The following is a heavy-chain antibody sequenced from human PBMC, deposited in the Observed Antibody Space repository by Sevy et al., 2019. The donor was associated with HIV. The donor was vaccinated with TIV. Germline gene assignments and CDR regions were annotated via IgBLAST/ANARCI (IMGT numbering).Heavy chain of an antibody. V-gene: IGHV1-18*01. D-gene: IGHD3-22*01. CDR1: GYTFTSYG. CDR2: ISAYNGNT. J-gene: IGHJ4*02. Sequence: ASVKVSCKASGYTFTSYGISWVRQAPGQGLEWMGWISAYNGNTNYAQKLQGRVTMTTDTSTSTAYMELRRLRFDDTAVNYCARARGEMYYYDSSGYSYYFDYWGQGTLVTVSS. CDR3: ARARGEMYYYDSSGYSYYFDY.